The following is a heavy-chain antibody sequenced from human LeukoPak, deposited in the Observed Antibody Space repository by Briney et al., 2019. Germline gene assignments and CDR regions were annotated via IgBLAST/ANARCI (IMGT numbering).Heavy chain of an antibody. D-gene: IGHD2-2*01. CDR1: GGTFSSYA. Sequence: SVKVSCKASGGTFSSYAISWVRQAPGQGLERMGGIIPIFGTANYAQKFQGRVTITADESTSTAYMELSSLRSDDTAVYYCARADCSSISCLNAFDIWGQGTMVTVSS. J-gene: IGHJ3*02. CDR3: ARADCSSISCLNAFDI. V-gene: IGHV1-69*13. CDR2: IIPIFGTA.